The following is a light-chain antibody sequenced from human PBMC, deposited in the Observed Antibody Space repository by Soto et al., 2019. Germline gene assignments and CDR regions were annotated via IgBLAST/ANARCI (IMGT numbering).Light chain of an antibody. J-gene: IGKJ1*01. V-gene: IGKV3-20*01. Sequence: ESVVPQSPGTMSLSPGERATLSCRASQSVSSRHLAWYQQKPGQAPRLLIYGASNRATGIPDRFSGSGSGPDFSLIISRLEPEDFAVYYCQYYGSSPRTFGQGTKVDIK. CDR3: QYYGSSPRT. CDR1: QSVSSRH. CDR2: GAS.